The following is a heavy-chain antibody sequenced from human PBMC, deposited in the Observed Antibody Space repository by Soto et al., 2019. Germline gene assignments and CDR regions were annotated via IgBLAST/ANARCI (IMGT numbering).Heavy chain of an antibody. J-gene: IGHJ4*02. CDR1: GVSFNNYT. D-gene: IGHD1-26*01. CDR2: ISGGSSSI. V-gene: IGHV3-21*01. Sequence: GGSLRLSCAASGVSFNNYTMNWVRQAPGKGLQWVSSISGGSSSIYYADSVKGRFTISRENAKNSLYLQMNRLRADDTAVYYCAISPGAPVWGQATLVTVSS. CDR3: AISPGAPV.